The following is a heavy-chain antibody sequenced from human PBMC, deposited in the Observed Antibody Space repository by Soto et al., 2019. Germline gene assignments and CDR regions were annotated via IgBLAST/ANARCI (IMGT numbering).Heavy chain of an antibody. D-gene: IGHD3-22*01. CDR3: ARVPRAMIVASNGYFDY. J-gene: IGHJ4*02. CDR2: IYYSGST. CDR1: GGSISSGGYY. Sequence: QVQLQESGPGLVKPSQTLSLTCTVSGGSISSGGYYWSWIRQHPGKGLEWIGYIYYSGSTYYNPSLKSRVTISVDTAKNQFSLKLSSVTAADTAVYYCARVPRAMIVASNGYFDYWGQGTLVTVSS. V-gene: IGHV4-31*03.